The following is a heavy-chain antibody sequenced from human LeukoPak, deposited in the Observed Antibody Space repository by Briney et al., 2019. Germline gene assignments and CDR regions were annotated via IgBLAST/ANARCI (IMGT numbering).Heavy chain of an antibody. D-gene: IGHD6-13*01. CDR2: IYYSGST. CDR3: ARLGQIAAAGNLDY. V-gene: IGHV4-39*01. CDR1: GGSISSSSYY. Sequence: SETLSLTCTVSGGSISSSSYYWGWIRQPPGKGLEWIGSIYYSGSTYYNPSLKSRVTISVDTSKNQFSLKLSSVTAADTAVYYCARLGQIAAAGNLDYWGQGTLVTVSS. J-gene: IGHJ4*02.